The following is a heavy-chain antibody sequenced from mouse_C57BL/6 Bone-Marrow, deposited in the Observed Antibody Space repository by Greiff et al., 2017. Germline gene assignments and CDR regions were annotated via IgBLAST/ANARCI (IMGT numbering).Heavy chain of an antibody. CDR1: GYTFTDYY. D-gene: IGHD2-1*01. V-gene: IGHV1-26*01. J-gene: IGHJ3*01. CDR3: ATSYYGNPAY. Sequence: EVKLQQSGPELVKPGASVKISCKASGYTFTDYYMNWVKQSPGQSLEWIGDINPTNGGTSYNQKFKGKATLTVDKSSSTAYMELRSLTSEDSAVDYCATSYYGNPAYWGQGTLVTVSA. CDR2: INPTNGGT.